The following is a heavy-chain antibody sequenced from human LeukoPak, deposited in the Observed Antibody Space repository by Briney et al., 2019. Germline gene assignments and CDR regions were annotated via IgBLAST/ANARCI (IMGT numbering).Heavy chain of an antibody. D-gene: IGHD2-15*01. CDR2: IWFDGSNR. Sequence: GSLRPSCAASGFTFTPHAMHWVRQAPGMGLEWVAFIWFDGSNRYYADFVKGRFTIYKDNSENTLYLQMNSLRVEDTAVYYCARGCSGGSCYSARSRGVWFDPWGQGTLVTVSS. CDR3: ARGCSGGSCYSARSRGVWFDP. J-gene: IGHJ5*02. CDR1: GFTFTPHA. V-gene: IGHV3-33*01.